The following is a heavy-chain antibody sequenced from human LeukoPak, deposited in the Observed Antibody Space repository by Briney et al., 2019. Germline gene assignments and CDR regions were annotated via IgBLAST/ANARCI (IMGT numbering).Heavy chain of an antibody. D-gene: IGHD6-19*01. CDR3: AKEGPRYSSGFAKFDY. CDR1: GFTFCSYW. CDR2: IKRDGSER. V-gene: IGHV3-7*01. J-gene: IGHJ4*02. Sequence: GGSLRLSCAASGFTFCSYWMTWVRLAPGKGLEWVGNIKRDGSERYYVDSVKGRFTISRDNSKNTLYLQMNSLRDEDTAVYYCAKEGPRYSSGFAKFDYWGQGTLVTVSS.